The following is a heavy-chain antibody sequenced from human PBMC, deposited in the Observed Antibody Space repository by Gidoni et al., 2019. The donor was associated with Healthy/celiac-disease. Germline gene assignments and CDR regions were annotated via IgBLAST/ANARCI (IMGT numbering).Heavy chain of an antibody. Sequence: QVQLVQAGAEVKKPGASVKVYGKASGYTLTSCGISWVRQAPGQGLEWVGWSSAYHGHTTYAPMLQVRVTMTTDTSPSTAYMELRSLRSDDTAVYYCACGTLVRGVITVAQYWGQGTLVTVSS. V-gene: IGHV1-18*01. J-gene: IGHJ4*02. CDR1: GYTLTSCG. D-gene: IGHD3-10*01. CDR3: ACGTLVRGVITVAQY. CDR2: SSAYHGHT.